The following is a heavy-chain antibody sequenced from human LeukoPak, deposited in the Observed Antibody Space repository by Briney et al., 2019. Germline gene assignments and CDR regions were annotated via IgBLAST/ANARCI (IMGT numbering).Heavy chain of an antibody. V-gene: IGHV4-4*02. D-gene: IGHD2-2*01. Sequence: PSETLSLTCAVSGGSISSDNWWSWVRQPPGKGLEWIGEIYHSGSTNYNPSLKSRVSISVDKSKNQFSLKLSSVTAADTAVYYCARGRQLLMRGHYYYMDVWGKGTTVTVSS. J-gene: IGHJ6*03. CDR1: GGSISSDNW. CDR2: IYHSGST. CDR3: ARGRQLLMRGHYYYMDV.